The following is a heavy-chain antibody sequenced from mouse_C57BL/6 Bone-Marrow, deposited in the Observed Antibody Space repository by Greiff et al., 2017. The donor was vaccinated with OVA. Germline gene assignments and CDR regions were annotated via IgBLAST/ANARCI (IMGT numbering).Heavy chain of an antibody. D-gene: IGHD1-1*01. V-gene: IGHV5-2*01. Sequence: EVNVVESGGGLVQPGESLKLSCESNEYEFPSHDMSWVRKTPEKRLELVAAINSDGGSTYYPDTMERRFIISRDNTKKTLYLQMSSLRSEDTALYYCARIPGYGSSYKAMDYWGQGTSVTVSS. J-gene: IGHJ4*01. CDR2: INSDGGST. CDR1: EYEFPSHD. CDR3: ARIPGYGSSYKAMDY.